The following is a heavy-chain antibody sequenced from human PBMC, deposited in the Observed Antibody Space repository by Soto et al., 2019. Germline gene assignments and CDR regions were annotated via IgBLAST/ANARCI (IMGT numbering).Heavy chain of an antibody. V-gene: IGHV3-48*02. J-gene: IGHJ6*02. CDR2: ISSSSSTI. Sequence: EVQLVASGGGLVQPGGSLSLSCAASGFTFSSYSMNWFRQAPGKGLEWVSYISSSSSTIYYADSVKGRFTISRDNANNSLYLQMNSLRDEDTAVYYCAREEYSSYYYYGMDVWGQGTTVTVSS. D-gene: IGHD6-6*01. CDR3: AREEYSSYYYYGMDV. CDR1: GFTFSSYS.